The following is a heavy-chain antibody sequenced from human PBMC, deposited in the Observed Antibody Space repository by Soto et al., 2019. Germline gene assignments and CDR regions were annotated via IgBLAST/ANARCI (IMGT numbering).Heavy chain of an antibody. V-gene: IGHV4-31*03. CDR1: GGSIRDGGYY. D-gene: IGHD3-22*01. Sequence: QVQLQESGPGLVKPSQTLSLTCTVSGGSIRDGGYYWSWIRQRPGEGLEWIGYVYYTGSTYYNPSLKRRVTIAVDMCKNQFSLNLNSVTAADTAVYYCAKEHRPPTGLIVTPGWFDPWGQGTLVTVSS. CDR2: VYYTGST. CDR3: AKEHRPPTGLIVTPGWFDP. J-gene: IGHJ5*02.